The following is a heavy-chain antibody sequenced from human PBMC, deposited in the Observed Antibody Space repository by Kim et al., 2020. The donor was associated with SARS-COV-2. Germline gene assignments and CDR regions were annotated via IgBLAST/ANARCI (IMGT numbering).Heavy chain of an antibody. D-gene: IGHD3-10*01. J-gene: IGHJ5*02. V-gene: IGHV3-30*18. Sequence: GGSLRLSCAASGISFNFYGVHWIRQAPGKGLEWVAAMSFDERNIFYVDSVKGRFTISKDSSKNTVYLQMDSLRPEDTALYYCAKDVYYGSETKNNLANWFDPWGQGTLVTVSS. CDR3: AKDVYYGSETKNNLANWFDP. CDR1: GISFNFYG. CDR2: MSFDERNI.